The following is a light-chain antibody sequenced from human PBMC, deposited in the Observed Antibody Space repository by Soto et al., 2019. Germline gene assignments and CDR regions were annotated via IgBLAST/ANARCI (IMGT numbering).Light chain of an antibody. CDR2: GAS. Sequence: EIVMTQSPATLSVSPGERATLSCRASQRVSSNLAWYQQKPGQAPRLLIYGASTMATGIPAKFSGSVSGTEFTLTSSSLQSEDVAVYYCQQYHNRPPLTSGQATKVEI. J-gene: IGKJ1*01. CDR3: QQYHNRPPLT. CDR1: QRVSSN. V-gene: IGKV3-15*01.